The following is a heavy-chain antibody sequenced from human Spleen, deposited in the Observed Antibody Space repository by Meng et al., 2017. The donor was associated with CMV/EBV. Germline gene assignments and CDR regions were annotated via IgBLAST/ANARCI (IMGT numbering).Heavy chain of an antibody. V-gene: IGHV1-2*02. D-gene: IGHD2-8*01. Sequence: ASVKVSCKASGYTFTGYYMHWVRQAPGQGLERMGWINPNSGGTNYAQKFQGRVTMTRDTSISTAYMELSRLRSDDTAVYYCARVLMVYALYYYYGMDVWGQGTTVTVSS. CDR3: ARVLMVYALYYYYGMDV. J-gene: IGHJ6*02. CDR2: INPNSGGT. CDR1: GYTFTGYY.